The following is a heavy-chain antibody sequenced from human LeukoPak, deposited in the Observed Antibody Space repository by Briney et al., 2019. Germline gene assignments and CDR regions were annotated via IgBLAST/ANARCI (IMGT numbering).Heavy chain of an antibody. CDR1: GFTFSRYW. CDR2: IKQDGSEK. D-gene: IGHD3-16*01. J-gene: IGHJ4*02. CDR3: ARDPDHGAVDY. V-gene: IGHV3-7*01. Sequence: GGSLRLSCAASGFTFSRYWMSWVRQAPGKGLEWVANIKQDGSEKYYVDSVKGRFTISRDNAKNSLYLQMNSLRVEDTAVYYCARDPDHGAVDYWGQGTLVTVSS.